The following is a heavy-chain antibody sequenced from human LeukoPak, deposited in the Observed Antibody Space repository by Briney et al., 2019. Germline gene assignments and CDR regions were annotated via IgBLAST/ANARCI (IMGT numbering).Heavy chain of an antibody. CDR1: GIPLRGYA. V-gene: IGHV3-33*01. Sequence: GGSLRLSCAGAGIPLRGYAMSWVRQAPGKGLEWVAVIWYDGSNKYYADSVKGRFTISRDNSKNTLYLQMNSLRAEDTAVYYCARDRRYCSGGSCYSGAFDIWGQGTMVTVSS. D-gene: IGHD2-15*01. J-gene: IGHJ3*02. CDR2: IWYDGSNK. CDR3: ARDRRYCSGGSCYSGAFDI.